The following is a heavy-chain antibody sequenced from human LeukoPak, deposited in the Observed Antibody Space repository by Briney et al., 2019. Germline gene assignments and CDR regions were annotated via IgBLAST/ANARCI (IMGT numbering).Heavy chain of an antibody. CDR2: IYWNDNK. V-gene: IGHV2-5*01. D-gene: IGHD7-27*01. CDR3: SHSLRASNWGSGYY. CDR1: GFSLSTSGVG. Sequence: SGPALVKPTQTLTLTCTFSGFSLSTSGVGVGWIRQPPGRALEWLALIYWNDNKHYSPSLKSRLTITKDTSKNQVVLTVTNMDPVDTATYYCSHSLRASNWGSGYYWGRGILVTVSS. J-gene: IGHJ4*02.